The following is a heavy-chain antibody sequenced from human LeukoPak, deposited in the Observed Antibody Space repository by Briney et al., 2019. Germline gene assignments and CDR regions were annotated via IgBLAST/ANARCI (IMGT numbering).Heavy chain of an antibody. J-gene: IGHJ4*02. CDR2: INSDGRST. D-gene: IGHD6-13*01. Sequence: GESLRLSCAASGFTFSSYAMSWVRQAPGKGLVWVSRINSDGRSTSYPDSVKGRFTISRDNAKDTLYLQMNSLRAEDTAVYYCARGTPDYTSSWYPDWGQGTLVTVSP. CDR3: ARGTPDYTSSWYPD. V-gene: IGHV3-74*01. CDR1: GFTFSSYA.